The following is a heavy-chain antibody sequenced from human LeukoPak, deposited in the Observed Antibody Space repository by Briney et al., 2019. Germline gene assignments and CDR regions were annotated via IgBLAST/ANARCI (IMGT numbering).Heavy chain of an antibody. CDR2: IRYDGSNK. CDR1: GFTFSSYG. J-gene: IGHJ4*02. CDR3: AKRSLGYSSSWVDY. D-gene: IGHD6-13*01. V-gene: IGHV3-30*02. Sequence: GGSLRLSCAASGFTFSSYGMHWVRQAPGKGLEWVAFIRYDGSNKYYADSVKGRFTISRDNSKNTLYLQMNSLRAEDTAVYYCAKRSLGYSSSWVDYWGQGTLVTVSS.